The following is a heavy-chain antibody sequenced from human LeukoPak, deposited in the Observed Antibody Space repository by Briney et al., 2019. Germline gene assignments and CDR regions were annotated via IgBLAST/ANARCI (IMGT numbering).Heavy chain of an antibody. D-gene: IGHD3-10*01. J-gene: IGHJ4*02. CDR2: ISYDGTNN. CDR1: GFTFSQYP. V-gene: IGHV3-30*04. Sequence: GRSLRLSCAASGFTFSQYPMHWVRQAPGKGLEWVAVISYDGTNNYRADSVKGRFTISGDNANNTLYLQMNSLRPEDTAVYFCASLMVRGIRDFDHWGQGTLVTVSS. CDR3: ASLMVRGIRDFDH.